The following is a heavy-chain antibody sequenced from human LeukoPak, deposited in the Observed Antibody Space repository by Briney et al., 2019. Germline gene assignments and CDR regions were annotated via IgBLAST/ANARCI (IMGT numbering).Heavy chain of an antibody. CDR2: ISSSSNVI. CDR3: ARGDPIYDFWSGGDY. Sequence: GGSLRLSCAASGFTFSSLWMTWVRQAPGKGLEWVSYISSSSNVIYYTDSVKGRFTISRDNARNLLSLQMNSLRAEDTAVYYCARGDPIYDFWSGGDYWGQGSLVTVSS. CDR1: GFTFSSLW. J-gene: IGHJ4*02. V-gene: IGHV3-48*01. D-gene: IGHD3-3*01.